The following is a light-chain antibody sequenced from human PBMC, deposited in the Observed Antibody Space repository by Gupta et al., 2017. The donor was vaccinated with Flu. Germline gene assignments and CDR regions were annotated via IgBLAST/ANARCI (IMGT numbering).Light chain of an antibody. CDR1: QSIRSY. CDR3: QQSYSNPLGT. J-gene: IGKJ5*01. CDR2: AAS. Sequence: SSLAAAVGDRVTITCRASQSIRSYLNWYQQKPGKAPKLLIYAASSWQSGVPSRFSGSGSGTDFTLTISRRQPEDFATYYCQQSYSNPLGTFGQGTRLEIK. V-gene: IGKV1-39*01.